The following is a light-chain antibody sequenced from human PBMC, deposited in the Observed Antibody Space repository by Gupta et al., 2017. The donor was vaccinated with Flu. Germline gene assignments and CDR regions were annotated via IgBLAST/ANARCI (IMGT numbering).Light chain of an antibody. V-gene: IGKV1-5*03. CDR2: KAS. Sequence: DIQMTQSPSTLSASVGDRVTITCRASQSISNCLAWYQQKPGTAPKLLIYKASNLEIGVPSRFSGSGSGTEFTLTISSLQPDDFATYYCQQYNSYVTCGGGTKVEIK. J-gene: IGKJ4*01. CDR1: QSISNC. CDR3: QQYNSYVT.